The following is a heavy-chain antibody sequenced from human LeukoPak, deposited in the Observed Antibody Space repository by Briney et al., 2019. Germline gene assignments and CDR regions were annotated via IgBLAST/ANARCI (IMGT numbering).Heavy chain of an antibody. D-gene: IGHD3-10*01. CDR1: GGSISSYY. J-gene: IGHJ4*02. CDR3: VGSMVRGLFGY. Sequence: SGTLSLTCTVSGGSISSYYWSWIRQPPGKGLEWIGYIYCSGSTNYNPSLKSRVTISVDTSKNQFSLKLSSVTAADTAVYYCVGSMVRGLFGYWGQGTLVTVSS. V-gene: IGHV4-59*01. CDR2: IYCSGST.